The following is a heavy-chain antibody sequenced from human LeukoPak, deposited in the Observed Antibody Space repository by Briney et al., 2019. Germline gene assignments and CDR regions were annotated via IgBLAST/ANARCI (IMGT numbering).Heavy chain of an antibody. J-gene: IGHJ4*02. Sequence: GGSLRLSCAASGFTVSSNYMSWVRQAPGKGLEWVSVIYSGGSTYYADSVKGRFTISRDNSKNTLYLQMNSLRAEDTAVYYCVKQQLVSTDFDYWGQGTLVTVSS. V-gene: IGHV3-53*05. D-gene: IGHD6-13*01. CDR1: GFTVSSNY. CDR2: IYSGGST. CDR3: VKQQLVSTDFDY.